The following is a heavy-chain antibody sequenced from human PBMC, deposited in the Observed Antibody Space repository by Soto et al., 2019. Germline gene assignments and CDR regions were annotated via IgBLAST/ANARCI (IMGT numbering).Heavy chain of an antibody. D-gene: IGHD3-3*01. CDR2: IYPSDSDT. V-gene: IGHV5-51*01. J-gene: IGHJ4*02. Sequence: PXESLKISCKGCGYNFAGYWIAWVRQMPGKGLELMGIIYPSDSDTRYRPSFQGQVTISADKSISSAYLQWSSLRASDTAMYYCARGGVSTRTFDYWGQGTPVTASS. CDR3: ARGGVSTRTFDY. CDR1: GYNFAGYW.